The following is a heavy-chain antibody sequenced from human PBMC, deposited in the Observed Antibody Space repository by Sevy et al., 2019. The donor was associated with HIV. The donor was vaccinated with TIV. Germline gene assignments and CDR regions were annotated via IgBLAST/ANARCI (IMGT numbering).Heavy chain of an antibody. CDR3: ARENIAVAGIGYYFDH. J-gene: IGHJ4*02. Sequence: GGSLRLSCVASGFTFSTYGMHWVRQAPGKGLEGVAVIWYDGSNKEYVDSVKGRFTISRDNSKDTLYLQMNSLRAEDTAVYYCARENIAVAGIGYYFDHWGQGTLVTVSS. CDR2: IWYDGSNK. D-gene: IGHD6-19*01. V-gene: IGHV3-33*01. CDR1: GFTFSTYG.